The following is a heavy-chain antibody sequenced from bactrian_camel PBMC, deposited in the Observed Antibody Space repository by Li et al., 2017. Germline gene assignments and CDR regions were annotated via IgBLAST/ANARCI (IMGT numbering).Heavy chain of an antibody. CDR1: GIAASTFC. CDR3: AAGWSYGVGTLLRRHYDY. D-gene: IGHD5*01. Sequence: VQLVESGGGSVQAGGSLRLSCAASGIAASTFCMGWFRQAPGKEREEVARIAGVRRTTCANFVKGRFTISQDNAKKTTYLQMDHLRTDDTAIYYCAAGWSYGVGTLLRRHYDYRGQGTQVTVS. J-gene: IGHJ4*01. CDR2: IAGVRRT. V-gene: IGHV3S53*01.